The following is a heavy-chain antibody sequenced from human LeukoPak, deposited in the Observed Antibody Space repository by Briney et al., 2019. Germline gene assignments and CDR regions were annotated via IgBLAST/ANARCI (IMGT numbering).Heavy chain of an antibody. CDR1: GFTFDDYG. V-gene: IGHV3-9*01. D-gene: IGHD3-10*01. J-gene: IGHJ4*02. CDR3: AKDSGGGSFHH. CDR2: ISWNSGSI. Sequence: GGSLRLSCAASGFTFDDYGMSWVRQAPGKGLEWVSGISWNSGSIGYADSVKGRFTISRDNAKNSLYLQMNSLRAEDTALYYCAKDSGGGSFHHWGQGTLVTVSS.